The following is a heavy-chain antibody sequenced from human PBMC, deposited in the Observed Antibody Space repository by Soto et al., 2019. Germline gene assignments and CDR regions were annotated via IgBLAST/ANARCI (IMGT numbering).Heavy chain of an antibody. CDR1: GGSFSGYY. Sequence: QVQLQQWGAGLLKPSETLSLTCAVYGGSFSGYYWTWIRQPPGTGMEWIGEINHSGSTNYNPSLKGGVTVSVDTSKNHFSLKLTSVTAADTAVYYCARDKITGLFDYWGQGTLFTVSA. D-gene: IGHD2-8*02. J-gene: IGHJ4*02. V-gene: IGHV4-34*01. CDR2: INHSGST. CDR3: ARDKITGLFDY.